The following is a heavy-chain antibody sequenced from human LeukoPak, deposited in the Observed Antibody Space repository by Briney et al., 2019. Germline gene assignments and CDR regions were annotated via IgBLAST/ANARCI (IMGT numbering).Heavy chain of an antibody. J-gene: IGHJ3*02. CDR2: VNSDGSYT. CDR1: GFTFSSYW. Sequence: GGSLRLSCAASGFTFSSYWMHWVRQAPGKGLVWVSGVNSDGSYTSYADSVKGRLTISRDNAKNTLYLQMNSLRAEDTAVYYCARDAVERAFDIWGQGTMVTVSS. CDR3: ARDAVERAFDI. D-gene: IGHD1-1*01. V-gene: IGHV3-74*01.